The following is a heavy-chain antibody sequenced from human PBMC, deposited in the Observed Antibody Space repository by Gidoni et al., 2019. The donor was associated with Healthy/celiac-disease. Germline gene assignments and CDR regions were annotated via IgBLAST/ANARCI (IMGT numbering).Heavy chain of an antibody. D-gene: IGHD3-10*01. CDR3: ARHGSGSYLKWFDP. J-gene: IGHJ5*02. CDR1: GGSISSSSYY. Sequence: QLQLQESGPGLVKPSETLSLTCTVSGGSISSSSYYWGWIRQPPGKGLEWIGSIYYSGSTYYNPSLKSRVTISVDTSKNQFSLKVSSVTAADTAVYYCARHGSGSYLKWFDPWGQGTLVTVSS. CDR2: IYYSGST. V-gene: IGHV4-39*01.